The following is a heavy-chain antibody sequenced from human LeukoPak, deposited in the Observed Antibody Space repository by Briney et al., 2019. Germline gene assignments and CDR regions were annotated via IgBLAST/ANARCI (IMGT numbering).Heavy chain of an antibody. CDR2: ISSSSSYI. J-gene: IGHJ4*02. V-gene: IGHV3-21*01. CDR3: ARGPVAGTGDY. CDR1: GFTLSSYS. Sequence: GGSLRLSCAASGFTLSSYSMNWVRQAPGKGLEWVSSISSSSSYIYYADSVKGRFTISRDNAKNSLYLQMNSLRAEDTAVYYCARGPVAGTGDYWGQGTLVTVSS. D-gene: IGHD6-19*01.